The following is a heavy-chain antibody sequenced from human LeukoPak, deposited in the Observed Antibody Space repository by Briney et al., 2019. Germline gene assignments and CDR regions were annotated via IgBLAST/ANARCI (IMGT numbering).Heavy chain of an antibody. CDR1: GGSFSGYY. CDR2: INHSGST. D-gene: IGHD3-10*01. V-gene: IGHV4-34*01. Sequence: SETLSLTCAVYGGSFSGYYWSWIRQPPGKGLEWIGEINHSGSTNYNPSLKSRVPISVDTSKNQFSLKLSSVTAADTAVYYCARGRGSGKNYYGMDVWGKGTTVTVSS. CDR3: ARGRGSGKNYYGMDV. J-gene: IGHJ6*04.